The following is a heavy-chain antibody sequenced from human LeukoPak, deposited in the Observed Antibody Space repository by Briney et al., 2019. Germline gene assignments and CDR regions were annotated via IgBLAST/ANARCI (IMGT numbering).Heavy chain of an antibody. V-gene: IGHV4-59*12. Sequence: SETLSLTCTVSGGSISSYYWSWIRQPPGKGLEWIGYIYYSGSTNYNPSLKGRVTISVDTSKNQFSLKLSSVTAADTAVYYCAAHTYYYDSSGPPNWGQGTMVTVSS. CDR2: IYYSGST. D-gene: IGHD3-22*01. J-gene: IGHJ3*01. CDR3: AAHTYYYDSSGPPN. CDR1: GGSISSYY.